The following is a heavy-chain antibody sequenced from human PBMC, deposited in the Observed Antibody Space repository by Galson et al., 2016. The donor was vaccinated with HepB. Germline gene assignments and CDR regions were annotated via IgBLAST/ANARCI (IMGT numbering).Heavy chain of an antibody. D-gene: IGHD3-10*01. CDR1: GASISDYY. CDR2: NHYSGNP. CDR3: AGRGGESGTFYY. J-gene: IGHJ4*02. Sequence: SETLSLTCTVSGASISDYYWSWIRQSPGKGLEWIGYNHYSGNPTYNPSLKSRVTVSVDTSKNQFSLMLSSVTAADTAVYYCAGRGGESGTFYYWGQGSLVTVSS. V-gene: IGHV4-59*01.